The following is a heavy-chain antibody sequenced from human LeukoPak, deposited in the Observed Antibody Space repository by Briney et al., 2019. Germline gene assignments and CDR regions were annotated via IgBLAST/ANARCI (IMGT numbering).Heavy chain of an antibody. CDR3: TAYYYGSGSYYLTAFDY. CDR2: IKSKTDGGTT. CDR1: GFTFSSAW. Sequence: GGSLRLSCAASGFTFSSAWMSWVRQAPGKGLEWVGRIKSKTDGGTTDYAAPVKGRFTISRDDSKNTLYLQMNSLKTEDTAVYYCTAYYYGSGSYYLTAFDYWGQGTLVTVSS. J-gene: IGHJ4*02. D-gene: IGHD3-10*01. V-gene: IGHV3-15*01.